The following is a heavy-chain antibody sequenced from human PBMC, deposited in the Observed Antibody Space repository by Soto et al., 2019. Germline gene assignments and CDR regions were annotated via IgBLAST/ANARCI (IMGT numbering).Heavy chain of an antibody. CDR2: IYYSGST. CDR1: GGSISSYY. CDR3: AGTMVRGGDFDY. V-gene: IGHV4-59*08. D-gene: IGHD3-10*01. J-gene: IGHJ4*02. Sequence: SETLSLTCTVSGGSISSYYWSWIRQPPGKGLEWIGYIYYSGSTNYNPSLKSRVTISVDTSKNQFSLKLSSVTAADTAVYYCAGTMVRGGDFDYWGQGTLVTVSS.